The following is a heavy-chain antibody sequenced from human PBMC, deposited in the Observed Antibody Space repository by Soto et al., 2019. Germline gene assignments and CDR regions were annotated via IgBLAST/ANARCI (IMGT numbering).Heavy chain of an antibody. Sequence: QVQLVQSGAEVKKPGSSVKVSCKASGGTFSSYAISWVRQAPGQGLEWMGGIIPIFGTANYAQKFQGRFTITADESTSTAYMELSSLRSEDTAVYYCARTYYYDSSGYYVDGYFDYWGQGTLVTVSS. CDR3: ARTYYYDSSGYYVDGYFDY. CDR1: GGTFSSYA. V-gene: IGHV1-69*01. CDR2: IIPIFGTA. J-gene: IGHJ4*02. D-gene: IGHD3-22*01.